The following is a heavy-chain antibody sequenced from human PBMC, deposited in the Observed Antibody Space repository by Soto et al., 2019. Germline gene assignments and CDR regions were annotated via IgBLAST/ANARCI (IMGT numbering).Heavy chain of an antibody. J-gene: IGHJ5*02. Sequence: SETLSLTCAVYGGSFSGYYWSWIRQPPGKGLEWIGEINHSGSTNYNPSLKSRVTISVDTSKNQFSLKLSSVTAADTAVYYCASGLTFGGVIVSSWFDPWGQGTLVTVSS. D-gene: IGHD3-16*02. V-gene: IGHV4-34*01. CDR2: INHSGST. CDR3: ASGLTFGGVIVSSWFDP. CDR1: GGSFSGYY.